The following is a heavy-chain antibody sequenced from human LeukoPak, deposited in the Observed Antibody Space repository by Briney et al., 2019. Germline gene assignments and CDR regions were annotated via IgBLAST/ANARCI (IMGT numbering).Heavy chain of an antibody. CDR3: ARQGSSSPYDY. V-gene: IGHV4-4*09. J-gene: IGHJ4*02. CDR2: IYTSGST. Sequence: PSETLSLTCTVSGGSISSYYWSWIRQPPGKGLEWIGYIYTSGSTNYNPSLQSRVTISVDTSKNQFSLKLSSVTAADTAVYYCARQGSSSPYDYWGQGTLVTVSS. CDR1: GGSISSYY. D-gene: IGHD6-6*01.